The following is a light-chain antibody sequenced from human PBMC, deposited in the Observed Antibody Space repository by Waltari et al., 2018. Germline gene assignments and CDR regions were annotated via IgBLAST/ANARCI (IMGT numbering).Light chain of an antibody. V-gene: IGLV4-69*01. CDR3: QTGGHGTWV. Sequence: LVLTQSPSASASLGASVKLTCTLSSGLSSTVLAWLPQQPEKGPRALMKVTRYGGRSKGEEIPGRVSGASCGAERYLTIASLQSEDEADYYCQTGGHGTWVFGGGTKLTVL. J-gene: IGLJ3*02. CDR1: SGLSSTV. CDR2: VTRYGGR.